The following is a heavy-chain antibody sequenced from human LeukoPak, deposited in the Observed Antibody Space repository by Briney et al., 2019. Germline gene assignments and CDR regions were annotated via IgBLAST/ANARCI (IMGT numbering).Heavy chain of an antibody. D-gene: IGHD3-3*01. J-gene: IGHJ4*02. CDR3: ARNTGSDFWSGYSS. V-gene: IGHV1-2*02. Sequence: ASVKVSCKASGYTFTSYYMHWVRQAPGQGLEWMGWINPNSGGTNYAQKFQGGVTMTRDTSISTAYMELSRLRSDDTAVYYCARNTGSDFWSGYSSWGQGTLVTVSS. CDR1: GYTFTSYY. CDR2: INPNSGGT.